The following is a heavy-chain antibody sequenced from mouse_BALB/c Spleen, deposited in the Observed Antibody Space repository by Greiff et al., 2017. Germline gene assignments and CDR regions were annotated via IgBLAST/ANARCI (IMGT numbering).Heavy chain of an antibody. Sequence: VQLKQSGPELVKPGASVKMSCKASGYTFTSYVMHWVKQKPGQGLEWIGYINPYNDGTKYNEKFKGKATLTSDKSSSTAYMELSSLTSEDSAVYYCARDGGNYVFAYWGQGTLVTVSA. CDR3: ARDGGNYVFAY. CDR1: GYTFTSYV. J-gene: IGHJ3*01. CDR2: INPYNDGT. V-gene: IGHV1-14*01. D-gene: IGHD2-1*01.